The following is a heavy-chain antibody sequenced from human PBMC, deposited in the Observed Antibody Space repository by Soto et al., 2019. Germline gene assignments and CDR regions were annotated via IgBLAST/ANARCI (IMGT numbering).Heavy chain of an antibody. V-gene: IGHV3-30-3*01. D-gene: IGHD4-17*01. Sequence: QVQLVESGGGVVQPGRSLRLSCAASGFTFSHFAMHWVRQAPGKGLEWVAVISYDGSKKYYADSVKGRFTIARDNSKNKLYLQMNSLRAEDTAVYNCARENYGAHYFDYWGQGILATVSS. CDR1: GFTFSHFA. CDR3: ARENYGAHYFDY. J-gene: IGHJ4*02. CDR2: ISYDGSKK.